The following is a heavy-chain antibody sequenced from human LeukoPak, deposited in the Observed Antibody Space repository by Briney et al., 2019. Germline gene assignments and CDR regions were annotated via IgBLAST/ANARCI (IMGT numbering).Heavy chain of an antibody. J-gene: IGHJ4*02. CDR2: IWYDGSNK. CDR1: GFTFSSYA. D-gene: IGHD3-22*01. V-gene: IGHV3-33*01. CDR3: ARPSEYYYDSSGYHD. Sequence: GRSLRLSCAASGFTFSSYAMHWVRQAPGKGLEWVAVIWYDGSNKYYADSVKGRFTISRDNSKNTLHLQMNSLRAEDTAVYYCARPSEYYYDSSGYHDWGQGTLVTVSS.